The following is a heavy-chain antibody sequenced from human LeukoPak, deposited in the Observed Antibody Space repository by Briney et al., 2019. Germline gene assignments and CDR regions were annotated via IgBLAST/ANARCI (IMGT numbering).Heavy chain of an antibody. J-gene: IGHJ4*02. Sequence: ASVKVSCKASGYTFTSYAMNWVRQAPGQGLEWMGWINTNTGNPTYAQGFTGRFVFSLDTSVSTAYLQISSLKAEDTAVYYCARDLFYYDILTGYLREYYFDYWGQGTLVTVSS. D-gene: IGHD3-9*01. CDR3: ARDLFYYDILTGYLREYYFDY. CDR1: GYTFTSYA. V-gene: IGHV7-4-1*02. CDR2: INTNTGNP.